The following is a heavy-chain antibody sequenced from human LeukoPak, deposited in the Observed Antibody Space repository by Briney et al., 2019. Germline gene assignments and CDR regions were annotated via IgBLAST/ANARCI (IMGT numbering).Heavy chain of an antibody. V-gene: IGHV4-4*07. CDR2: IYTSGST. Sequence: PSETLSLTCTVSGGSISSYYWSWIRQPAGKGLEWIGRIYTSGSTNYNPSLKSRVAMSVDTSKNQFSLKLSSVTAADTAVYYCARDGSNWNYLGRVGINWFDPWGQGTLATVSS. D-gene: IGHD1-7*01. CDR3: ARDGSNWNYLGRVGINWFDP. CDR1: GGSISSYY. J-gene: IGHJ5*02.